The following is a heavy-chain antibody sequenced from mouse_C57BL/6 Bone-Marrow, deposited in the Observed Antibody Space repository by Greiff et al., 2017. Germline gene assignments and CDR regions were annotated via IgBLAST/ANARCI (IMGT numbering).Heavy chain of an antibody. D-gene: IGHD3-1*01. CDR2: ISNGGGST. Sequence: EVMLVESGGGLAQPGGSLKLSCAASGFTFSDYYMYWVRQTPEKRLEWVAYISNGGGSTYYPDTVKGRFTISRDNAKNTLYLQMRRLKSEDTALYYCARQRGDLGGTLDYWGQGTTLTVSS. CDR3: ARQRGDLGGTLDY. J-gene: IGHJ2*01. CDR1: GFTFSDYY. V-gene: IGHV5-12*01.